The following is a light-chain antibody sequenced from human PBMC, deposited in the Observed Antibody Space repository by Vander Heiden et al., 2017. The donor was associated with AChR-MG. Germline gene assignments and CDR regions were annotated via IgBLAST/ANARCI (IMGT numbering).Light chain of an antibody. CDR2: GAS. CDR1: QSVSSN. J-gene: IGKJ5*01. CDR3: QQYNNWPPGVIT. V-gene: IGKV3-15*01. Sequence: ELVMTQSPATLSVSPGERATLSCRASQSVSSNLAWYQQKPGQAPRLLIYGASTRATGIPARFSGSGSGTEFTLTISSLQSEDFAVYYCQQYNNWPPGVITFGQGTRLEIK.